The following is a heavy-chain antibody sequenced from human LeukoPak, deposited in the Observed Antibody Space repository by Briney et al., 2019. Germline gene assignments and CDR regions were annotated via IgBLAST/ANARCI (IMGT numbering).Heavy chain of an antibody. Sequence: SETLSLTCTVSGVSISSSSYYWGWIRQPPGKGLEWIGSIYYSGSTYYNPSLKSRVTISVDTSKNQFSLKLSSVTAADTAVYYCASHPTSVYWGQGTLVTVSS. CDR3: ASHPTSVY. CDR2: IYYSGST. CDR1: GVSISSSSYY. V-gene: IGHV4-39*01. D-gene: IGHD4-11*01. J-gene: IGHJ4*02.